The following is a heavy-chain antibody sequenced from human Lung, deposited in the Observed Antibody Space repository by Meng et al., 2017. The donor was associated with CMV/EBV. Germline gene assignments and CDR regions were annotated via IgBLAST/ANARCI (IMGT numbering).Heavy chain of an antibody. V-gene: IGHV3-23*01. D-gene: IGHD4-11*01. J-gene: IGHJ5*02. CDR1: LNCIGSV. CDR3: AKGLGRTTVTNNWFDP. CDR2: ISGSGGSA. Sequence: LNCIGSVLSWVRQAPGKGLEWVSAISGSGGSAYYEDSVKGRFTISGDNSKNTLYLQMNSLKAEDTAVYYCAKGLGRTTVTNNWFDPWGQGTLVTVSS.